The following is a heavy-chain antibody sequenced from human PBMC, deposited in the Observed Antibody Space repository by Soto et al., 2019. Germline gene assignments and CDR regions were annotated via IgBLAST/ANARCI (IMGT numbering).Heavy chain of an antibody. J-gene: IGHJ6*02. Sequence: QVQLQQSGPGLVKPSETLSLTCTVSGGSIINYYCSWFRQSPGKGLEWIGYINHDGYSAYNRSLKRRITMAAGTWKTQFSLMLDSVTATDTAVYYCARQGYGPHQGLVDAWGQGTTVIVSS. D-gene: IGHD1-1*01. V-gene: IGHV4-59*08. CDR3: ARQGYGPHQGLVDA. CDR1: GGSIINYY. CDR2: INHDGYS.